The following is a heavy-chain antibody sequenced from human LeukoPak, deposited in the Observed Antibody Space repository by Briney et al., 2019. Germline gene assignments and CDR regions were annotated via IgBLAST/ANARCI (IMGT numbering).Heavy chain of an antibody. CDR1: GYSFATYW. J-gene: IGHJ5*02. V-gene: IGHV5-51*01. Sequence: GESLKISCKGSGYSFATYWIGWVRQMPGKGLEWMGIIYPGVSHTRYSPSFQGQVTISADKSISTAYLQWSSLKASDTAMYYCAISIANWFDPWGQGTLVTVSS. CDR3: AISIANWFDP. CDR2: IYPGVSHT.